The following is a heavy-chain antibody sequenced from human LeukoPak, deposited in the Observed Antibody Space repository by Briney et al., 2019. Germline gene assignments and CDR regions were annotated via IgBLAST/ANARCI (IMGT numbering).Heavy chain of an antibody. CDR3: AREGTYSDYWSGYFEY. D-gene: IGHD3-3*01. Sequence: EGCLRLSCEGSGFVLRIYAIHGVRESPDRGLEGVAVIASDGSYTDYVHSLKDRFTISRHNSKNTLYLDVTSLTPEDAAVYYCAREGTYSDYWSGYFEYWGQGTRVIVSS. V-gene: IGHV3-30*04. CDR2: IASDGSYT. J-gene: IGHJ4*02. CDR1: GFVLRIYA.